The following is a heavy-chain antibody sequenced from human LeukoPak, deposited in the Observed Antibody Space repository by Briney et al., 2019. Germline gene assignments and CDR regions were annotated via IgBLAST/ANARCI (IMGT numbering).Heavy chain of an antibody. V-gene: IGHV1-8*03. CDR1: GYTFTSYD. CDR2: MNPNSGNT. D-gene: IGHD3-10*01. J-gene: IGHJ4*02. CDR3: ALGRGDYYGSGSYNLDY. Sequence: ASVKVSCKASGYTFTSYDINWVRQATGQGLEWMGWMNPNSGNTGYAQKFQGRVTITADKSTSTAYMELSSLRSEDTAVYYCALGRGDYYGSGSYNLDYWGQGTLVTVSS.